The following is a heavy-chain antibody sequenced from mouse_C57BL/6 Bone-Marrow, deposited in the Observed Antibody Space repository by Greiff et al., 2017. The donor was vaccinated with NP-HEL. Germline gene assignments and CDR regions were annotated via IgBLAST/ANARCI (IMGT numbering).Heavy chain of an antibody. CDR2: ISSGGSYT. D-gene: IGHD2-5*01. J-gene: IGHJ2*01. CDR3: ARHYYSNYFDY. Sequence: DVQLVESGGDLVKPGGSLKLSCAASGFTFSSYGMSWVRQTPDKRLEWVGTISSGGSYTNYPASVKGRFTISRDNAKNTLYLQMSSLKSEDTAMYYCARHYYSNYFDYWGQGTTLTVSS. V-gene: IGHV5-6*01. CDR1: GFTFSSYG.